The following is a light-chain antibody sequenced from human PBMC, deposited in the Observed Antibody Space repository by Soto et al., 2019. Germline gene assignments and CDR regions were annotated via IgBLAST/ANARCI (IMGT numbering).Light chain of an antibody. CDR1: SSDVGSYNL. V-gene: IGLV2-23*01. CDR2: EDN. CDR3: CSYARTSTYV. J-gene: IGLJ1*01. Sequence: QSVLTQPASVSGSPGQSITISCTGTSSDVGSYNLVSWYQQHPGKAPKLMIYEDNKRPSGVSNRFSVSKSGYTASLTISGLQAEDKADYYCCSYARTSTYVFGSGTKAPS.